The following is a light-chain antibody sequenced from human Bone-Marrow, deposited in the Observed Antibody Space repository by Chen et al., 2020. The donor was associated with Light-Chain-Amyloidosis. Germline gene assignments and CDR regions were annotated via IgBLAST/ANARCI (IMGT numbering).Light chain of an antibody. Sequence: DIQMTQSPSSLSASVGDRVTITCQASHDISNYLNWFQQKPGKAPKLLIDDASNLQAGVPSRFSGSGSGTDFTLNISSLQPEDTATYYCQQYNYLPITFGQGTRLEIK. CDR3: QQYNYLPIT. CDR1: HDISNY. CDR2: DAS. V-gene: IGKV1-33*01. J-gene: IGKJ5*01.